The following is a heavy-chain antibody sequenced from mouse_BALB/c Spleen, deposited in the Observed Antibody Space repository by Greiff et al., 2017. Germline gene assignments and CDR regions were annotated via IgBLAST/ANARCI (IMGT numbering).Heavy chain of an antibody. CDR1: GYTFSSYW. D-gene: IGHD2-14*01. Sequence: QVQLQQSGAELMKPGASVKISCKATGYTFSSYWIEWVKQRPGHGLEWIGEILPGSGSTNYNEKFKGKATFTADTSSNTAYMQLSSLTSEDSAVYYCADYRYDWYFDVWGAGTTVTVSS. CDR3: ADYRYDWYFDV. V-gene: IGHV1-9*01. CDR2: ILPGSGST. J-gene: IGHJ1*01.